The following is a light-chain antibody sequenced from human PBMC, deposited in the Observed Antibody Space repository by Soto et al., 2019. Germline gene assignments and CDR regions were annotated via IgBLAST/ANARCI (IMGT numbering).Light chain of an antibody. J-gene: IGKJ1*01. V-gene: IGKV1-17*01. CDR2: AAS. CDR3: QRYNSYSRT. CDR1: QAIRTA. Sequence: DIELTQSPSSLSASLGDSVTITCRASQAIRTALGWYQQRPGKVPKIRIYAASTLQSGVPSRLSGSGSGTDFSLTISRLQPEDFATYYCQRYNSYSRTCGQGTKVDIK.